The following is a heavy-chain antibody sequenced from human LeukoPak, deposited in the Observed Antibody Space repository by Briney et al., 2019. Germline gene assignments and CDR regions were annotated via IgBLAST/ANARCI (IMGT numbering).Heavy chain of an antibody. D-gene: IGHD2-2*01. Sequence: SETLSLTCTVSGGSISSYYWSWIRQPPGKGLEWIGYIYYSGSTNYNPSLKSRVTISVDTSKNQFSLKLSSVTAADTAVYYCARDREYCSSTSCYAAGWFDPWGQGTLVTVSS. CDR2: IYYSGST. CDR3: ARDREYCSSTSCYAAGWFDP. J-gene: IGHJ5*02. CDR1: GGSISSYY. V-gene: IGHV4-59*01.